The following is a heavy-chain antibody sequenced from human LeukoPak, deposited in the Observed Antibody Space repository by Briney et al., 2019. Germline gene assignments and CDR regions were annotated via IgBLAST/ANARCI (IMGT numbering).Heavy chain of an antibody. V-gene: IGHV3-21*04. J-gene: IGHJ1*01. CDR2: ISSSSSYI. D-gene: IGHD3-10*01. CDR3: AKAGVRGDFQH. CDR1: GFTFSSYS. Sequence: GGSLRLSCAASGFTFSSYSMNWVRQAPGKGLEWVSSISSSSSYIYCADSVKGRFTISRDNSKNTLYLQMNSLRAEDTAVYYCAKAGVRGDFQHWGQGTLVTVSS.